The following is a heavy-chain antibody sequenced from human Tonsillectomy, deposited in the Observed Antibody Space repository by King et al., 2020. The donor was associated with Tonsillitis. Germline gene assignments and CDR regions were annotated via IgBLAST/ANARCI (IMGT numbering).Heavy chain of an antibody. CDR2: IYPGDSDT. J-gene: IGHJ4*02. D-gene: IGHD1-14*01. CDR1: GYSFTSYW. Sequence: QLVQSGAEVKKPGESLKISCKGSGYSFTSYWIGWVRQMPGKGLEWMGIIYPGDSDTSYSPSFQGQVTLSADKSINTAYLQWTSLKASDTALYYCARSTTPLADFDCWGQGTLVTVSS. CDR3: ARSTTPLADFDC. V-gene: IGHV5-51*01.